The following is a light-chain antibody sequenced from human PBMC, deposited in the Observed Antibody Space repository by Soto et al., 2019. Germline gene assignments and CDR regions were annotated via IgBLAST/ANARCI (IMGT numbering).Light chain of an antibody. CDR2: KAS. V-gene: IGKV1-5*03. Sequence: DIQMTQSPSTLSASVGDRVTITCRASQSINSWLVWYQQKPGKAPKLLIYKASSLESGVPSRFSGSGSGTEFTLTISSLQPDDFATYYCQQYNSYPITFGPGTKVDIK. CDR1: QSINSW. CDR3: QQYNSYPIT. J-gene: IGKJ3*01.